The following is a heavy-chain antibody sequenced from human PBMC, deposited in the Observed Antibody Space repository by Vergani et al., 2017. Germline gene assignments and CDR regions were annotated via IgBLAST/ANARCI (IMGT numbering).Heavy chain of an antibody. Sequence: LEESGGGSVKPGGSLRLSCAASGFKFSDPYMSWIRQAPGKGLEWVSHISPGASTVSYTDSVTGRVTVSRDNDNNSLTLDMTTLRVENTVVYYCAKNPGISTTRHYYAMDVWGQGTTVTVTS. J-gene: IGHJ6*02. V-gene: IGHV3-11*04. CDR3: AKNPGISTTRHYYAMDV. CDR2: ISPGASTV. D-gene: IGHD1-1*01. CDR1: GFKFSDPY.